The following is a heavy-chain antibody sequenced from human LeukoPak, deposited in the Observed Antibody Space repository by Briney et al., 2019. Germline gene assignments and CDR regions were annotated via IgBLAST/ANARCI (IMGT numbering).Heavy chain of an antibody. CDR1: GFTFSSYW. Sequence: PGGSLRLSCAASGFTFSSYWMSWVRQAPGKGLEWVANIKQDGSEKYYVDSVKGRFTISRDNAKNSLYLQMNSLRAEDTAVYYCARGRRTRGYYDIQDYWGQGTLVTVSS. D-gene: IGHD3-22*01. V-gene: IGHV3-7*04. CDR2: IKQDGSEK. CDR3: ARGRRTRGYYDIQDY. J-gene: IGHJ4*02.